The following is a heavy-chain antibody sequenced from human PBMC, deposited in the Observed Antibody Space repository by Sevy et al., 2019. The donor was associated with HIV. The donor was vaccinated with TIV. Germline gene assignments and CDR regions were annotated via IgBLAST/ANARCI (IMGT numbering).Heavy chain of an antibody. CDR2: ISYDGSNK. V-gene: IGHV3-30*18. Sequence: GGSLRLSCAASGFTFSSYGMHWVRQAPGKGLEWMAVISYDGSNKYYADSVKGRFTISRDNSKNTLYLQMNSLRAEDTAVYYCAKTGTPYDFWSGYYDYWGQGTLVTVSS. CDR3: AKTGTPYDFWSGYYDY. D-gene: IGHD3-3*01. CDR1: GFTFSSYG. J-gene: IGHJ4*02.